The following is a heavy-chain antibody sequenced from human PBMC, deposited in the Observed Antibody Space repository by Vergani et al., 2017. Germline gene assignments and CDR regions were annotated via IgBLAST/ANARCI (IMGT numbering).Heavy chain of an antibody. CDR1: GFTFSSYA. CDR2: ISGSGGST. Sequence: EVQLLESGGGLVQPGGSLRLSCAASGFTFSSYAMSWVRQAPGKGLEWGSAISGSGGSTYYADSVTGRFTISRDNSKNTLYLQMNSLRAEDTAVYYCAKCDGIVPRKGFDDYWGQGTLVTVSS. J-gene: IGHJ4*02. D-gene: IGHD1-14*01. V-gene: IGHV3-23*01. CDR3: AKCDGIVPRKGFDDY.